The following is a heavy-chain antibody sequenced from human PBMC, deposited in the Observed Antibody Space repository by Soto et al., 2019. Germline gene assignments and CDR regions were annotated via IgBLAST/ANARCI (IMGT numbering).Heavy chain of an antibody. Sequence: ASVKVSCKTSGYTFTDYIIHWLRQVPGQRLEWMGWIKPYNGDTGYAQKFQGRVTLTGATTVSTVYMELNSLGSDDTAVYFCARDSGYDTTGYSPFDHWGQGALVTVSS. J-gene: IGHJ4*02. V-gene: IGHV1-2*02. D-gene: IGHD3-22*01. CDR2: IKPYNGDT. CDR3: ARDSGYDTTGYSPFDH. CDR1: GYTFTDYI.